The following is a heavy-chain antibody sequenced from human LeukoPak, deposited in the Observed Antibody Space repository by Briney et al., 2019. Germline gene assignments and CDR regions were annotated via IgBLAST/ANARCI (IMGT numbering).Heavy chain of an antibody. CDR2: IYYSGST. D-gene: IGHD3-22*01. J-gene: IGHJ4*02. CDR3: ARNNYYDSSGYYEY. CDR1: GGFISSYY. Sequence: SETLSLTCTVSGGFISSYYWSWIRQPPGKGLECIGYIYYSGSTNYNPSLKSRVTISVDTSKNQFSLKLSSVTAADTAVYYCARNNYYDSSGYYEYWGQGTLVTVSS. V-gene: IGHV4-59*01.